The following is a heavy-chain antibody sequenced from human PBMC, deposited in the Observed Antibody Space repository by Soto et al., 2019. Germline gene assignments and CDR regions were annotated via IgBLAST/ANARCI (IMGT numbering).Heavy chain of an antibody. J-gene: IGHJ6*02. CDR3: ATPPGYYYYGMDV. CDR1: GFPFDDYG. V-gene: IGHV3-23*01. Sequence: GESLKISCSASGFPFDDYGMSWVRQAPGKGLEWVSAISGSGGSTYYADSVKGRFTISRDNSKNTLYLQMNSLRAEDTAVYYCATPPGYYYYGMDVWGQGTTVTVSS. CDR2: ISGSGGST.